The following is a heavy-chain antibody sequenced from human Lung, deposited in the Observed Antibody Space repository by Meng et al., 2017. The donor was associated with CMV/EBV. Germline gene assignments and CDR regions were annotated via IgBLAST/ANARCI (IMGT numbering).Heavy chain of an antibody. CDR1: GYSISSGYY. J-gene: IGHJ6*04. Sequence: SETLSLXCTVSGYSISSGYYWGWIRQPPGKWLEWIGGIYHSGSTYYNPSPKSRVTISVDTSKNQFFLKLSSVTAADTAVYYGARDSLYEPKYGTDFWGTGTTVTVSS. CDR2: IYHSGST. V-gene: IGHV4-38-2*02. D-gene: IGHD5/OR15-5a*01. CDR3: ARDSLYEPKYGTDF.